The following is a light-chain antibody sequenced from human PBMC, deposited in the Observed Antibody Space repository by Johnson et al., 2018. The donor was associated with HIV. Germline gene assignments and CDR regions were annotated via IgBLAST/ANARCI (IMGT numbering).Light chain of an antibody. Sequence: QSVLTQPPSVSAAPGQKVTISCSGSSSNIGNNYVSWYQQLPGTAPKLLIYENNKRPSGIPDRFSGSKSGTSATLGITGLQTGDEADYYCATWDSSLSAYVFVPGTKVTIL. CDR1: SSNIGNNY. CDR3: ATWDSSLSAYV. CDR2: ENN. J-gene: IGLJ1*01. V-gene: IGLV1-51*02.